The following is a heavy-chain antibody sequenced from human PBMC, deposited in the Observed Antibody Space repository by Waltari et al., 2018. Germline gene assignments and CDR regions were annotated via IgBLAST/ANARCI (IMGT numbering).Heavy chain of an antibody. CDR1: GGSISSYY. CDR2: IYYSGST. D-gene: IGHD3-22*01. V-gene: IGHV4-59*01. Sequence: QVQLQESGPGLVKPSETLSLTCTVSGGSISSYYWSWIRQPPGKGLAWIGYIYYSGSTNYNPSLKSRVTISVDTSKNQFSLKLSSVTAADTAVYYCARRSSGPQGTFDIWGQGTMVTVSS. CDR3: ARRSSGPQGTFDI. J-gene: IGHJ3*02.